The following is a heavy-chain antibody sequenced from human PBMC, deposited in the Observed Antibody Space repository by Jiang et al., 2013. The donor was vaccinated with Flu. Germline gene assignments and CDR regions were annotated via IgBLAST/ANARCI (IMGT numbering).Heavy chain of an antibody. CDR2: IDWDDDK. Sequence: KPTQTLTLTCTFSGFSLTTSGVGVGWIRQPPGKALEWLARIDWDDDKYYSTSLKTRLTISKDTSKNQVVLTMTNMDPVDTATYYCARIVVANSSSWTGYYYYYYGMDVWGQGTTVTVSS. V-gene: IGHV2-70*11. CDR3: ARIVVANSSSWTGYYYYYYGMDV. D-gene: IGHD6-13*01. J-gene: IGHJ6*02. CDR1: GFSLTTSGVG.